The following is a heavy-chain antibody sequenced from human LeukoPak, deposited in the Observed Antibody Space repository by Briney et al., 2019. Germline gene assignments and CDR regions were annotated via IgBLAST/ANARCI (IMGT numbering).Heavy chain of an antibody. J-gene: IGHJ2*01. D-gene: IGHD5-12*01. V-gene: IGHV3-43*02. CDR3: AKDNRGYSGYVWYFDL. CDR2: ISGDGGST. Sequence: GGSLRLSCAASGFAFDDYAMHWVRQAPGKGLEWVSLISGDGGSTYYADSVKGRFTISRDNSKNSLYLQMNSLRTEDTALYYCAKDNRGYSGYVWYFDLWGRGTLVTVSS. CDR1: GFAFDDYA.